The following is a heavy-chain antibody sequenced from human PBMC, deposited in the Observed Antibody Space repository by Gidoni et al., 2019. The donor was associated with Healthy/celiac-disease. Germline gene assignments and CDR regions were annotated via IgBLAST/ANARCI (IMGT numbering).Heavy chain of an antibody. J-gene: IGHJ6*02. CDR2: IYTSGTT. CDR3: ARDPYSNYGGFAYYYYGMDV. Sequence: QVQLQESGPGLVKPSQTLSLTCTVSGGSISSGSYYGSWIRQPAGKGLEWIGRIYTSGTTNYNPSLKSRVTISVDTSKNQFSLKLSSVTAADTAVYYCARDPYSNYGGFAYYYYGMDVWGQGTTVTVSS. V-gene: IGHV4-61*02. D-gene: IGHD4-4*01. CDR1: GGSISSGSYY.